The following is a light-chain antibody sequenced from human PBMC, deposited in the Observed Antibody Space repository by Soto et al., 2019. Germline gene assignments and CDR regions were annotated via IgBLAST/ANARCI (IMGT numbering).Light chain of an antibody. CDR2: SNN. CDR3: AAWDDNLNGLYV. V-gene: IGLV1-44*01. Sequence: QSVLTQPPSASGTPGQRVTISCSGSSSNIGSNTVNWYQQLPGTAPKLLIHSNNQRPSGVPDRFSGSKSGTSASLAISGLQSEDEADYYCAAWDDNLNGLYVFGTGTKVTVL. J-gene: IGLJ1*01. CDR1: SSNIGSNT.